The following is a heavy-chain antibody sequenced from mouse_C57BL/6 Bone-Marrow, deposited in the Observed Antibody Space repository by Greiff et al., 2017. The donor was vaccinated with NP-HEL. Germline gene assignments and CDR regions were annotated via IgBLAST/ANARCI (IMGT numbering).Heavy chain of an antibody. D-gene: IGHD1-1*01. V-gene: IGHV3-6*01. CDR1: GYSITSGYY. J-gene: IGHJ4*01. Sequence: EVKLQESGPGLVKPSQSLSLTCSVTGYSITSGYYWNWIRQFPGNKLEWMGYISYDGSNNYNPSLKNRISITRDTSKNQFFLKLNSVTTEDTATYYCARDRPYYGSSYGAMDYWGQGTSVTVSS. CDR3: ARDRPYYGSSYGAMDY. CDR2: ISYDGSN.